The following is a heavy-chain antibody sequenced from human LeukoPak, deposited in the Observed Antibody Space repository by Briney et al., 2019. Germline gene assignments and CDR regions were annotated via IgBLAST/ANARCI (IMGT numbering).Heavy chain of an antibody. D-gene: IGHD3-3*01. CDR2: ISSSSSYK. CDR3: AGSASGYYDY. Sequence: GGTLRLSCAASGFTFSRYSINWVRQAPGKGLEWVSYISSSSSYKYYAESVKGGFTIYTHNAKNSLYLQMISLRAEDMAVYYCAGSASGYYDYWGQGTLVTVSS. CDR1: GFTFSRYS. V-gene: IGHV3-21*01. J-gene: IGHJ4*02.